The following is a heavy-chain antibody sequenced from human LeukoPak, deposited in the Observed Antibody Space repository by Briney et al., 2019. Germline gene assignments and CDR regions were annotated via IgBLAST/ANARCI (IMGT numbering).Heavy chain of an antibody. D-gene: IGHD3-22*01. CDR2: IYTSGST. CDR3: ARDDYYYDWFDP. V-gene: IGHV4-4*07. CDR1: GGSFSGYY. Sequence: SETLSLTCAVYGGSFSGYYWSWIRQPAGKGLEWIGRIYTSGSTNYNPSLKSRVTMSVDTSKNQFSLKLSSVTAADTAVYYCARDDYYYDWFDPWGQGTLVTVSS. J-gene: IGHJ5*02.